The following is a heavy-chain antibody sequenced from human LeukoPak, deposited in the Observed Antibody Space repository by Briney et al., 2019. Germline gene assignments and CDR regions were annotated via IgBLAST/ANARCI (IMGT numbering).Heavy chain of an antibody. CDR3: ARVDYDILTGYYKGYYYYYMDV. V-gene: IGHV1-46*01. CDR1: GYTFTSYY. CDR2: INPSGGST. D-gene: IGHD3-9*01. Sequence: ASVKVSCKASGYTFTSYYMHWVRQAPGQGLEWMGIINPSGGSTSYAQKFQGRVTMTRDTSTSTVYMELSSLRSDDTAVYYCARVDYDILTGYYKGYYYYYMDVWGKGTTVTVSS. J-gene: IGHJ6*03.